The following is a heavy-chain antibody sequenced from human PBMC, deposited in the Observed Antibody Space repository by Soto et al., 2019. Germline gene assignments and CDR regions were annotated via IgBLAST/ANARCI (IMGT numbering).Heavy chain of an antibody. CDR3: ARENAARIERWFDA. V-gene: IGHV4-31*11. D-gene: IGHD6-6*01. J-gene: IGHJ5*02. CDR1: GGSIISTSYS. CDR2: IYSSGST. Sequence: PSETLSLTCAVSGGSIISTSYSWNWLRQSTGRGLEWIGHIYSSGSTYYNPSLKSRVSISVDTSNNQYSLKLTSVTAAGTGVYFCARENAARIERWFDAWGQGILVTVSS.